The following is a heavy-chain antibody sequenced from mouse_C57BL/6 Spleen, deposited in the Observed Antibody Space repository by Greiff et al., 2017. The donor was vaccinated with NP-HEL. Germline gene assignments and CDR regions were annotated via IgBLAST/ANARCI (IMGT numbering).Heavy chain of an antibody. CDR2: INPNNGGT. CDR3: ARGSQGFAY. D-gene: IGHD6-1*01. CDR1: GYTFTDYN. Sequence: EVQLVESGPELVKPGASVKIPCKASGYTFTDYNMDWVKQSHGKSLEWIGDINPNNGGTIYNQKFKGKATLTVDKSSSTAYMELRSLTSEDTAVYYCARGSQGFAYWGQGTLVTVSA. V-gene: IGHV1-18*01. J-gene: IGHJ3*01.